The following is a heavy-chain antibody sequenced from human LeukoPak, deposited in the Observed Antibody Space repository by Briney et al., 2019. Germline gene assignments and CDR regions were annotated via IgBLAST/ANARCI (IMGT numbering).Heavy chain of an antibody. CDR2: IYYSGST. D-gene: IGHD2-15*01. CDR3: ATTRGCSGGSCYHRLDY. CDR1: GGSISSSSYY. V-gene: IGHV4-39*01. Sequence: SETLSLTCTVSGGSISSSSYYWGWIRQPPGKGLEWIGSIYYSGSTYYNPSLKSRATISVDTSKNQFSLKLSSVTAADTAVYYCATTRGCSGGSCYHRLDYWGQGTLVTVSS. J-gene: IGHJ4*02.